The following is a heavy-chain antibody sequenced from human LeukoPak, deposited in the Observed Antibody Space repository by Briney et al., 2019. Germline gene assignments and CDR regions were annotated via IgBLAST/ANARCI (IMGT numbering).Heavy chain of an antibody. CDR1: GFTFSSYA. V-gene: IGHV3-30-3*01. CDR2: ISYDGSNK. Sequence: PGGSLRLSCAASGFTFSSYAMHWVRQAPGKGLEWVAVISYDGSNKYYADSVKGRFTISRDNSKNTLYLQMNSLRAEDTAVYYCASGSRYSGLLDDWGQGTLVTVSS. CDR3: ASGSRYSGLLDD. J-gene: IGHJ4*02. D-gene: IGHD5-12*01.